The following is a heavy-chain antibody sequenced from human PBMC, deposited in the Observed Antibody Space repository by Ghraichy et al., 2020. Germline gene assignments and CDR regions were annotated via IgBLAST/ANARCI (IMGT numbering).Heavy chain of an antibody. V-gene: IGHV3-7*03. CDR3: ARVTGRKYSSSWHDWIDP. CDR1: GFTFSSYW. Sequence: LSLTCAASGFTFSSYWMTWVRQAPGKGLEWVANIKYDGSEKYYVDSVKGRFTISRDNAKNSLYMQMKSLRAEDTAGYYCARVTGRKYSSSWHDWIDPWGQGTLVTVSS. J-gene: IGHJ5*02. D-gene: IGHD6-13*01. CDR2: IKYDGSEK.